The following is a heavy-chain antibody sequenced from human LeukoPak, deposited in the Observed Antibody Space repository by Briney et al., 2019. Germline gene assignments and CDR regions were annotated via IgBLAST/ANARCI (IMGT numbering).Heavy chain of an antibody. Sequence: GGSLRLSCAASGFTFSNSAMSWVRQAPGKGPEWVSTLSGSGITTYYADSVKGRFTISRDNSKNTLYLQMNSLRAEDTAVYYCAKGIYSSGWSYFDYWGHGTLVTVS. CDR1: GFTFSNSA. CDR2: LSGSGITT. CDR3: AKGIYSSGWSYFDY. J-gene: IGHJ4*01. D-gene: IGHD6-19*01. V-gene: IGHV3-23*01.